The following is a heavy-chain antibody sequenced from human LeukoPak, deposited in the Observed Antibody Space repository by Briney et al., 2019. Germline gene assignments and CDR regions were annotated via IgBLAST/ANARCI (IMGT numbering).Heavy chain of an antibody. Sequence: SETLSLTCTVSGYSISSGYYWGWIRQPPGQGLGWIDTIYHTGSTYYSPSLKSRVPISVDTSKNQFSLKLSSVTAAATAVYYCARIELRYFDWSTESRFDPWGQGTLVTVSS. J-gene: IGHJ5*02. CDR1: GYSISSGYY. CDR2: IYHTGST. CDR3: ARIELRYFDWSTESRFDP. D-gene: IGHD3-9*01. V-gene: IGHV4-38-2*02.